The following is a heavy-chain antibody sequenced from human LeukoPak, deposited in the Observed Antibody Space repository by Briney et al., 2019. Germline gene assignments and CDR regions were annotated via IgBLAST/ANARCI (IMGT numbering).Heavy chain of an antibody. CDR3: ARWDAHYHEGDNWFDP. Sequence: ASVKVSCKASGDSFTNYAIVWVRQPPGQGFEWMGGIVPGFHTTDYAQRFQDRLIITADESTTTAYMELSSLTSEDTAMYYCARWDAHYHEGDNWFDPWGQGTLVIVSS. J-gene: IGHJ5*02. D-gene: IGHD3-22*01. CDR2: IVPGFHTT. V-gene: IGHV1-69*13. CDR1: GDSFTNYA.